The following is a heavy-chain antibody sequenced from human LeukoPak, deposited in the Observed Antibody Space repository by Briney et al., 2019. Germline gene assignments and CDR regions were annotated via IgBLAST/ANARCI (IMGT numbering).Heavy chain of an antibody. CDR3: ARGRIAAAAQYYYYYMDV. CDR1: GYTFTSYD. J-gene: IGHJ6*03. CDR2: MNPNSGNT. Sequence: ASVKVSFKASGYTFTSYDINWVRQATGQGLEWMGWMNPNSGNTGYAQKFQGRVTMTRNTSISTAYMELSSLRSEDTAVYYCARGRIAAAAQYYYYYMDVWGKGTTVTVSS. V-gene: IGHV1-8*01. D-gene: IGHD6-13*01.